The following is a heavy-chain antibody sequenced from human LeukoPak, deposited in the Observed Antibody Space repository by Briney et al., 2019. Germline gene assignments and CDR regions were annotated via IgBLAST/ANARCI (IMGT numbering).Heavy chain of an antibody. V-gene: IGHV3-7*01. Sequence: GGSLRLSCAASGFTFSSYWMTWVRQAPGKGLESVANINQDGSVKYYVYSVKGRFTIPRDNAKTSLYLQMNSLRAEDTAVHYCARIGYASSSLDYWGQGTLVTVSS. D-gene: IGHD6-6*01. CDR1: GFTFSSYW. CDR3: ARIGYASSSLDY. J-gene: IGHJ4*02. CDR2: INQDGSVK.